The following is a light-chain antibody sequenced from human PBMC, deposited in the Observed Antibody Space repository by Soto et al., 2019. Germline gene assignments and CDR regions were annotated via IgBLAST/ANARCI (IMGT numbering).Light chain of an antibody. Sequence: DIQMPQFPSSLSASVGDRVTITCRARQGIRNDLAWYQQKPGKAPKRLIYAASSLQSGVPSRFRGSGSGTEFTLAISSLQPEDCATLYCLQHSTYPLTCGQGTKVEIK. CDR1: QGIRND. CDR2: AAS. J-gene: IGKJ1*01. CDR3: LQHSTYPLT. V-gene: IGKV1-17*01.